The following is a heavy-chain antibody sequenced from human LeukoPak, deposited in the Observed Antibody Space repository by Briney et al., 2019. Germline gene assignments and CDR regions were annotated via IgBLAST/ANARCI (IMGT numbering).Heavy chain of an antibody. CDR3: ATFYDREGNFDH. CDR2: FDPEDGET. CDR1: GYTLTELS. V-gene: IGHV1-24*01. J-gene: IGHJ4*02. Sequence: ASVKVSCKVSGYTLTELSMHWVRQAPGKGLEWMGGFDPEDGETIYAQKFQGRVTMTEDTSTDTAYMELSSLRSEDTAVYYCATFYDREGNFDHWGQGTLVTVSS. D-gene: IGHD3-22*01.